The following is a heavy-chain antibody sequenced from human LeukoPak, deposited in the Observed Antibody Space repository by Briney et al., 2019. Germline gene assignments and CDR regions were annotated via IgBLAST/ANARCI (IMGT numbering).Heavy chain of an antibody. CDR1: GYTFTGYY. V-gene: IGHV1-2*02. Sequence: GASVKVSCKASGYTFTGYYMHWVRQAPGQGLEWMGWINPNSGGTNYAQKFQGRVTMTRDTSISTAYMELSRLRSDDKAVYYCARDHGAAVVVPAARGWFDPWGQGTLVTVSS. D-gene: IGHD2-2*01. CDR2: INPNSGGT. J-gene: IGHJ5*02. CDR3: ARDHGAAVVVPAARGWFDP.